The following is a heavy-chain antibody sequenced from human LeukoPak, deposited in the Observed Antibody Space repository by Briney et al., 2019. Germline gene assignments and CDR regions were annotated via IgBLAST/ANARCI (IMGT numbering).Heavy chain of an antibody. J-gene: IGHJ4*02. Sequence: PGGSLRLSCAASGFTFSSSAMSWVRQVPGKGLEWVSGISASGGSTNYADSVKGRFTVSRDNSKNTLFLQMNNLRTEDTAVYYCAKDKSVSADYYFDYWGQGTLVTVSS. CDR1: GFTFSSSA. D-gene: IGHD5/OR15-5a*01. CDR3: AKDKSVSADYYFDY. CDR2: ISASGGST. V-gene: IGHV3-23*01.